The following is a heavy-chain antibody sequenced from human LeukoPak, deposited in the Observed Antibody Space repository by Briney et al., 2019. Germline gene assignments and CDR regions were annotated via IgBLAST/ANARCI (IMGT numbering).Heavy chain of an antibody. CDR3: ARDSRVTNGDY. V-gene: IGHV1-2*02. CDR2: VNPNNGDT. CDR1: GYTFTGYY. J-gene: IGHJ4*02. D-gene: IGHD3-10*01. Sequence: ASVKLSCKASGYTFTGYYMHWVRQAPGQGLEWVGLVNPNNGDTKYAQKFRGRVTMTRDTSVSTAYMELSRLRSDDTAVYYCARDSRVTNGDYWGQGTLVTVSS.